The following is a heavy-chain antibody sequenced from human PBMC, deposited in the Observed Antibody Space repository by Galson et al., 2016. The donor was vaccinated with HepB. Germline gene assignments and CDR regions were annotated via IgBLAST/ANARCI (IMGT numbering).Heavy chain of an antibody. D-gene: IGHD5-24*01. CDR2: IHYSGDT. CDR1: GGSISTYY. J-gene: IGHJ4*02. Sequence: ETLSLTCTVSGGSISTYYWNWIRQPPGKGLEWIGCIHYSGDTKSDPSLKSRVTMSLDTSKHQFSLKLSSVTAADTAIYYCARDGYNCGLDCWGQGTLVTVSS. CDR3: ARDGYNCGLDC. V-gene: IGHV4-59*01.